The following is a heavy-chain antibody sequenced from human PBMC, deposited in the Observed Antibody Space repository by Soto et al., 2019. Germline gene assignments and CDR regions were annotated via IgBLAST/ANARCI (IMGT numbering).Heavy chain of an antibody. CDR2: ISWDGGST. J-gene: IGHJ6*02. V-gene: IGHV3-43*01. CDR1: GFTFDDYT. D-gene: IGHD3-10*01. Sequence: EVQLVESGGVVVQPGGSLRLSCAASGFTFDDYTMHWVRQSPGKGLEWVSLISWDGGSTYYADSVKGRFTISRDNSKNSLYLQMNSLRTEDTALYYCAKAGGFGELPQDYYYGMDVWGQGTTVTVSS. CDR3: AKAGGFGELPQDYYYGMDV.